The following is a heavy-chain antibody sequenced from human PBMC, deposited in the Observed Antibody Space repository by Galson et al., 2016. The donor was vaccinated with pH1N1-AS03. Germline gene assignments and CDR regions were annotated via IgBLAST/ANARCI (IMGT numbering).Heavy chain of an antibody. CDR2: ITPIFGTT. J-gene: IGHJ4*02. D-gene: IGHD1-26*01. V-gene: IGHV1-69*06. CDR3: ARGQRGSYPTFDS. CDR1: GGTFSNYA. Sequence: SVKVSCKASGGTFSNYAFNWVRLAPGQGLEWMGGITPIFGTTKYAQKFQGRVTITADKSTNTADMELRGLRSEDTALYYCARGQRGSYPTFDSWGQGTRVTVSS.